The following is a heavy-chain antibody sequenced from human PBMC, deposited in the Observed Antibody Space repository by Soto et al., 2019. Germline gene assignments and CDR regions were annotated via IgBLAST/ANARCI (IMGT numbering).Heavy chain of an antibody. CDR3: ARRDCPSSYCTVGAPALSN. CDR2: ISNGGGNT. V-gene: IGHV3-23*01. J-gene: IGHJ4*02. Sequence: EVQLLESGGNFVQPGGSLSLSCAASGCTFNNYDMTWVRQAPGKGLEWFSTISNGGGNTFYADSVKGRFTISRDNSKSTLYLQMNRLRAEDTASYFCARRDCPSSYCTVGAPALSNWGQGTPVTVAS. D-gene: IGHD2-8*02. CDR1: GCTFNNYD.